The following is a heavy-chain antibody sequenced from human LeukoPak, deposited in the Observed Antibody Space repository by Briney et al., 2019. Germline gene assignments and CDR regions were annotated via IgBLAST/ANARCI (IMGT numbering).Heavy chain of an antibody. CDR3: AREAAVVCQGSEY. J-gene: IGHJ4*02. Sequence: GASVKVSCKASGYTFSGYWIHWVRQAPGQGLEWMGRIDPNVDDRKYAQKFQGRVTMTRDTSTNTAYMELSSLRSDDTAMYYCAREAAVVCQGSEYWGQGTLVTVSS. CDR2: IDPNVDDR. D-gene: IGHD6-19*01. V-gene: IGHV1-2*06. CDR1: GYTFSGYW.